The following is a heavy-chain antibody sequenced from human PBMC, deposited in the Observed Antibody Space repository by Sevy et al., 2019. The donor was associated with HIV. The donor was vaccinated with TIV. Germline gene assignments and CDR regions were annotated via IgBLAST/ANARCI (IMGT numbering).Heavy chain of an antibody. J-gene: IGHJ4*02. CDR3: SRKTVPRRITSFGVVITQPNSVSGGYSSDYFDY. D-gene: IGHD3-3*01. Sequence: GESLKISCKGSGYSFTSYWIGWVRQMPGKGLEWMGIIYPGDSDTRYSPSFRGQVTISADKSIGTAYRQSSSLKASDTALYYCSRKTVPRRITSFGVVITQPNSVSGGYSSDYFDYWGQGTLVTVSS. CDR2: IYPGDSDT. V-gene: IGHV5-51*01. CDR1: GYSFTSYW.